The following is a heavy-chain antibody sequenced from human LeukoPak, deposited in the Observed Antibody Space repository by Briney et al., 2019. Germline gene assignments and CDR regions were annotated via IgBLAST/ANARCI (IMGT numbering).Heavy chain of an antibody. CDR1: GFTVSNYA. D-gene: IGHD2-15*01. V-gene: IGHV3-21*06. J-gene: IGHJ6*03. Sequence: NPGGSLRLSCEGSGFTVSNYAMNWVRQAPGEGLAWVASISSSSSYIYYADSVKGRFTISRDNGKNSLYLQMNSLTAEDTGVYFCARGGSCSGATCYSPLYYYFYYMDVWGKGTTVTVSS. CDR2: ISSSSSYI. CDR3: ARGGSCSGATCYSPLYYYFYYMDV.